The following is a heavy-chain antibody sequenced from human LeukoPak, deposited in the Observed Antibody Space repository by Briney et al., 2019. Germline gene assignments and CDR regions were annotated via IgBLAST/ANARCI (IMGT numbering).Heavy chain of an antibody. Sequence: EASVKVSCKASGGTFSSYAISWVRQAPGQGLEWMGGIIPIFGTANYAQKFQGRVTITADKSTSTAYMELSSLRSEDTAVYYCASGRRFGDYQTSNWFDPWGQGTLVTVSS. J-gene: IGHJ5*02. CDR1: GGTFSSYA. D-gene: IGHD4-17*01. CDR2: IIPIFGTA. V-gene: IGHV1-69*06. CDR3: ASGRRFGDYQTSNWFDP.